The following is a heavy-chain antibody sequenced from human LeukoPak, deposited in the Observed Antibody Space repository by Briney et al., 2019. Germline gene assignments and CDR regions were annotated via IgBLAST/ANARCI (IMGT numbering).Heavy chain of an antibody. CDR2: IYYSGST. V-gene: IGHV4-39*01. D-gene: IGHD3-3*01. CDR1: GGSIISSDYH. Sequence: SETLSLTCTVSGGSIISSDYHWGWIRQPPGKGLEWIGSIYYSGSTYYNPSLKSRVTISVDTSKNQFSLKLSSVTAADTAVYYCARFHSYDFYSDYWGQGTLVTVSS. J-gene: IGHJ4*02. CDR3: ARFHSYDFYSDY.